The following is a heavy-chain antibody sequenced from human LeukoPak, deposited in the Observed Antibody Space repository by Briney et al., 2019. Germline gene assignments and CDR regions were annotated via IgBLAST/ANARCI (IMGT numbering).Heavy chain of an antibody. V-gene: IGHV4-59*08. Sequence: GSLRLSCAASGLTFSSYTMNWVRQAPGKGPEWIGYLHHSGNTNYNPSLKSRVTMSLDTSENQLSLKLSSVTAADTAMYYCARHWAGDCGGNCYSFDCWGPGTLVTVSS. CDR3: ARHWAGDCGGNCYSFDC. J-gene: IGHJ4*02. CDR2: LHHSGNT. CDR1: GLTFSSYT. D-gene: IGHD2-21*02.